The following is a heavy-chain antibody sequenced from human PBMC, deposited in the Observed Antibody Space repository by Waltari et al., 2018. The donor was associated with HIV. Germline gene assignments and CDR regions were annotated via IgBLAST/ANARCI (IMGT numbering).Heavy chain of an antibody. V-gene: IGHV3-48*01. D-gene: IGHD2-15*01. CDR1: GFTFSSYS. CDR3: ARPCGRDWYFDL. J-gene: IGHJ2*01. Sequence: EVQLVESGGGLVQPGGSLRLSCAASGFTFSSYSMNWVRQAPGKGLGWVSYISGTSSTIYYADSVKGRFTISRDNAKNSLYLQMNSLRAEDTAVYYCARPCGRDWYFDLWGRGTLVTVSS. CDR2: ISGTSSTI.